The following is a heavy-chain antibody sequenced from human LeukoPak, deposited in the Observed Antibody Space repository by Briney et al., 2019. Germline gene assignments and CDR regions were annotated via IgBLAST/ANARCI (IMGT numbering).Heavy chain of an antibody. CDR2: IYYTGST. J-gene: IGHJ4*02. Sequence: SETLSLTCTVSGGSLSSYYWSWIRQPPGKGLEWIGYIYYTGSTNYNPSLKSRVTISVDTSKNHFSLKLTSVTAADTAVYYCARMYDRSGYYYPFDYWGQGTLVTVSS. CDR1: GGSLSSYY. D-gene: IGHD3-22*01. V-gene: IGHV4-59*08. CDR3: ARMYDRSGYYYPFDY.